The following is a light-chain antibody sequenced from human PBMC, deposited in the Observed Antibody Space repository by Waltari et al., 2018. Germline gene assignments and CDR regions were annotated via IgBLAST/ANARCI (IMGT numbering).Light chain of an antibody. J-gene: IGKJ4*01. CDR1: QNVDRY. CDR2: GAS. V-gene: IGKV1-39*01. CDR3: QQTSSTPFT. Sequence: TQMTQSPSSLSASVGDRVSITSRASQNVDRYLNWYQQKPGTAPRLLVSGASSLQSGVPSRFSGGGSGTDFTLTINGLEPEDFASYYCQQTSSTPFTFGGGTNVEIK.